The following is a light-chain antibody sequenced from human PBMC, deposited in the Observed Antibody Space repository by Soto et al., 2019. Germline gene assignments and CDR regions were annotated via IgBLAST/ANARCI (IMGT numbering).Light chain of an antibody. CDR1: QGVGRF. CDR3: HQRGGWPLT. Sequence: EIVLTQSPATLSLSPGERAALSCRASQGVGRFLAWYQQKPGQAPRRLIYDASNRATGIPDRFSGSGSGTDFTLAINNLEPEDFAVYYCHQRGGWPLTFGGGTKVEI. CDR2: DAS. J-gene: IGKJ4*01. V-gene: IGKV3-11*01.